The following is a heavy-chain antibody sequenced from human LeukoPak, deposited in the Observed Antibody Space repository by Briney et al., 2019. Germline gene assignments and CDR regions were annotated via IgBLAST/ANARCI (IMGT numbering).Heavy chain of an antibody. D-gene: IGHD3-10*01. CDR1: DSSFTNYW. V-gene: IGHV5-51*01. CDR3: ARHVHGGYYDGMDV. Sequence: GESRKISCKGSDSSFTNYWIGWGRQMPGKGLGWRGVIYPDDSDTRYSPSFRGHVTISADKSISTAYLQWSSLKASDTAMYYCARHVHGGYYDGMDVWGQGTPVTVSS. J-gene: IGHJ6*02. CDR2: IYPDDSDT.